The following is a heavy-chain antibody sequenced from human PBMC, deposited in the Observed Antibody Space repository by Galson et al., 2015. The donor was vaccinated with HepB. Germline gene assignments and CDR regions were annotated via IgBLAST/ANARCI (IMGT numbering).Heavy chain of an antibody. CDR3: AREGRSAWLEY. J-gene: IGHJ4*02. D-gene: IGHD6-19*01. Sequence: SLRLSCAASGFTVSTNYTSWVRQAPGKGLEWVSVTYSGGKTYYADSVKGRFTISRDSAKDTLVLQLNRLRVDDTAVYYCAREGRSAWLEYWGQGTLVTVSP. V-gene: IGHV3-66*01. CDR1: GFTVSTNY. CDR2: TYSGGKT.